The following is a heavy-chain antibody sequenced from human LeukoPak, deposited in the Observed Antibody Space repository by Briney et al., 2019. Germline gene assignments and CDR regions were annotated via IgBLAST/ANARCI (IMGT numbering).Heavy chain of an antibody. J-gene: IGHJ6*03. V-gene: IGHV1-46*01. CDR2: INPSGGST. CDR3: AREVVDYMRYYYMDV. Sequence: GASVKVSCKASGYTFTSYYMHWVRQAPGQGLEWMGIINPSGGSTSYAQKFQGRVTMTRDMSTSTVYMELSSLRSEDTAVYYCAREVVDYMRYYYMDVWGKGTTVTVSS. D-gene: IGHD4-11*01. CDR1: GYTFTSYY.